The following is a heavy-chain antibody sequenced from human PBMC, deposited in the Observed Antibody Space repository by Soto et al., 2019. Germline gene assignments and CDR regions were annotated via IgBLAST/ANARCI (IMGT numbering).Heavy chain of an antibody. D-gene: IGHD6-19*01. J-gene: IGHJ4*02. V-gene: IGHV3-74*01. CDR3: ARGGGYSSGHLAS. Sequence: EVQLVESGGGLVQPGGSLRLSCAASGFTLSSYWMHWVRQAPGKGLVWVSRLNSDGSRPSYADAVKGRFTISRDNTKNTLYLQMNSLRAEDTAVYYCARGGGYSSGHLASWGQGTLVTVSS. CDR2: LNSDGSRP. CDR1: GFTLSSYW.